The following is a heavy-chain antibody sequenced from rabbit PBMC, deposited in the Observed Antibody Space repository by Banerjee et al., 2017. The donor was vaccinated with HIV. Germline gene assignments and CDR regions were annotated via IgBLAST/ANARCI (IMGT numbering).Heavy chain of an antibody. D-gene: IGHD1-1*01. CDR3: ARGSGYYTGWL. J-gene: IGHJ4*01. V-gene: IGHV1S40*01. CDR1: GFSFSSSYY. CDR2: IYAGSSGST. Sequence: QSLEESGGDLVKPGASLTLTCTASGFSFSSSYYMCWVRQAPGKGLEWIACIYAGSSGSTYYASWAKGRFTISKTSSTTVTLQMTSLTAADTATYFCARGSGYYTGWLWGPGTLVTVS.